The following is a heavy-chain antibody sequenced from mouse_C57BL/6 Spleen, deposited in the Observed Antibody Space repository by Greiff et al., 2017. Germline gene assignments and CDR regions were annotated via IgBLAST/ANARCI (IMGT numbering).Heavy chain of an antibody. CDR3: ARRSGTDYYAMDY. CDR1: GYTFTSYW. Sequence: QVQLQQPGAELVRPGSSVKLSCKASGYTFTSYWMHWVKQRPIQGLEWIGNIDPSDSETHYNQKFKDKATLTVDKSSSTAYMQLSSLTSEDSAVYYCARRSGTDYYAMDYWGQGTSVTVSS. CDR2: IDPSDSET. V-gene: IGHV1-52*01. D-gene: IGHD4-1*01. J-gene: IGHJ4*01.